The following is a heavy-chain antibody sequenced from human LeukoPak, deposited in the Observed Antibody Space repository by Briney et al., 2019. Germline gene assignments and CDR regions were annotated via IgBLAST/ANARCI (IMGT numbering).Heavy chain of an antibody. Sequence: GASVKVSCKASGGTFSSYAISWVRQAPGQGLEWMGGIIPIFGTANYAQKFQGRVTITADKSTSTAYMELSSLRSEDTAVYYCARTDYGSGNGMDVWDKGTTVTVSS. D-gene: IGHD3-10*01. CDR2: IIPIFGTA. V-gene: IGHV1-69*06. CDR1: GGTFSSYA. CDR3: ARTDYGSGNGMDV. J-gene: IGHJ6*04.